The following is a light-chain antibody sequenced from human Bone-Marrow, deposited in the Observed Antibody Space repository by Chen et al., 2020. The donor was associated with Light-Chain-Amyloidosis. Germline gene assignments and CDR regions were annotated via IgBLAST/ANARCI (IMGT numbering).Light chain of an antibody. J-gene: IGLJ1*01. CDR1: SSDIGTFNY. Sequence: QSALTQPASVSGSPGQSITISCTGTSSDIGTFNYVSWCQQHPGKAPKVIMNEVSARPSVVSRRCSGSKSGNPASLTISGLQAEDEADYYCSPYTCNSTPYVFGSGTKVTIL. CDR2: EVS. CDR3: SPYTCNSTPYV. V-gene: IGLV2-14*03.